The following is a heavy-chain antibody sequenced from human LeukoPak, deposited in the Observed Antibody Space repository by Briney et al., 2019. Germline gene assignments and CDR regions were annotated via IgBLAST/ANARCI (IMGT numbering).Heavy chain of an antibody. CDR1: GGSISSSNW. J-gene: IGHJ4*02. V-gene: IGHV4-4*02. Sequence: YPSETLSLTCAVSGGSISSSNWWSWVRQPPGKGLAWIGEIYHSGSTNYNPSLKSRVTISVDKSKNQFSLKLSSVTAADTAVYYCARASITMVRGVITSADFDYWGQGTLVTVSS. CDR3: ARASITMVRGVITSADFDY. D-gene: IGHD3-10*01. CDR2: IYHSGST.